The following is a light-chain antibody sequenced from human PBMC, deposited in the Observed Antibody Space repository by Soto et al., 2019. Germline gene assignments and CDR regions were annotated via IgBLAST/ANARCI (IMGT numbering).Light chain of an antibody. CDR3: SSYAGSNNWV. CDR1: SSDVGGYNY. J-gene: IGLJ3*02. CDR2: EVS. V-gene: IGLV2-14*01. Sequence: QSALTQPASVSGSPGQSITISCTGTSSDVGGYNYVSWYQQHPGKAPKLMIYEVSNRPSQVSNRFSGSKSGNTASLTVSGLQAEDEADYYCSSYAGSNNWVFGGGTQLTVL.